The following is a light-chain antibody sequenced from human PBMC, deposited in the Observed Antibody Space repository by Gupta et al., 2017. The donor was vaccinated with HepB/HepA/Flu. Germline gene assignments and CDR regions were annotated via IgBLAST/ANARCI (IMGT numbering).Light chain of an antibody. J-gene: IGLJ1*01. V-gene: IGLV3-1*01. Sequence: GQTVSISCSGDKLEDKYVSWYQQRPGQSPVLVIFKDNKRPSEIPERFSGSNSGNTATLTISGAQALDEADYFCQAWDGSAAVFGAGTKVTVL. CDR1: KLEDKY. CDR2: KDN. CDR3: QAWDGSAAV.